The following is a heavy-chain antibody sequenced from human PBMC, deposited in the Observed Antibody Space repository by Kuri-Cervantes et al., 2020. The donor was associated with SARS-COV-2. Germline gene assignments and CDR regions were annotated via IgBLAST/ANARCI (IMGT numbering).Heavy chain of an antibody. CDR2: ISSSSSII. V-gene: IGHV3-48*02. D-gene: IGHD3-22*01. J-gene: IGHJ6*02. Sequence: GESLKISCAASGFTFSSYSMNWVRQAPGKGLEWVSYISSSSSIIYYADSVKGRFTISRDNAKNSLYLQMNSLRDEDTAVYYCARDYYYDSSGYYYDVYYYGMDVWGQGTTVTVSS. CDR1: GFTFSSYS. CDR3: ARDYYYDSSGYYYDVYYYGMDV.